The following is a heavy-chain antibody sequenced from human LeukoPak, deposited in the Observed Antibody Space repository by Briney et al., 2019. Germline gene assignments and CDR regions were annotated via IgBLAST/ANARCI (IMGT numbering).Heavy chain of an antibody. CDR2: INPNSGGT. Sequence: ASVKVSCKASGYAFTAYYLHWVRQAPGQGLEWMGWINPNSGGTNYAQKLQGRVTMTTDTSTSTAYMELRSLRSDDTAVYYCARDNDSSGYAQYFQHWGQGTLVTVSS. J-gene: IGHJ1*01. D-gene: IGHD3-22*01. V-gene: IGHV1-2*02. CDR1: GYAFTAYY. CDR3: ARDNDSSGYAQYFQH.